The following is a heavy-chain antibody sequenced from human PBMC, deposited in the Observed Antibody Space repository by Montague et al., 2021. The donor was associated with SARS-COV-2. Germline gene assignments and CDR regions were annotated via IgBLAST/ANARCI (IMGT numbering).Heavy chain of an antibody. CDR1: GGSISSGGYY. D-gene: IGHD4-17*01. CDR2: IYYSGST. V-gene: IGHV4-31*03. Sequence: TLSLTCTVSGGSISSGGYYWSWIRQHPGKGLEWIGYIYYSGSTYYNPSLKSRVTISVDTSKNQFSLKLSSVTAADTAVYYCAGGPITVTTFYYYGMDVWGQGTTVTVSS. CDR3: AGGPITVTTFYYYGMDV. J-gene: IGHJ6*02.